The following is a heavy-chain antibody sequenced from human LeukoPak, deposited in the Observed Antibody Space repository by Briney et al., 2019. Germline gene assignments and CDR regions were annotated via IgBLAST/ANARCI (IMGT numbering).Heavy chain of an antibody. CDR2: VYGGGHT. V-gene: IGHV4-30-2*06. Sequence: PSETLSLTYTVSGDSAGSGPNYWSWIRQSPMKGLEWIGWVYGGGHTYHNPSLLGRATISLDKSKNQFSLTLTSVTAADTAVYYCAEATGEAAAARHWGPGTLVTVSS. CDR1: GDSAGSGPNY. J-gene: IGHJ1*01. D-gene: IGHD6-25*01. CDR3: AEATGEAAAARH.